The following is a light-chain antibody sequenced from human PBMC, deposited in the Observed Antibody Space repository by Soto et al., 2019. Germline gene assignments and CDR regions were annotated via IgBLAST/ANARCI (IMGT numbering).Light chain of an antibody. CDR2: AAS. V-gene: IGKV1-5*01. Sequence: DIQMTQSPSTLSGSVGDRVTITCRASQTISSWLAWYQRKPGKAPKLLIYAASTLQSGVPSRFSGSASGTEFTLTISSLQPDDFATYYCQQYNSYSGTFGQGTKVDI. J-gene: IGKJ1*01. CDR3: QQYNSYSGT. CDR1: QTISSW.